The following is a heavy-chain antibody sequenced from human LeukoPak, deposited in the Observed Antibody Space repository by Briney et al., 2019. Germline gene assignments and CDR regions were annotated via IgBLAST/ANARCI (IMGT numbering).Heavy chain of an antibody. J-gene: IGHJ4*02. Sequence: GGSLRLSCAASGLTFSSYEMNWVRQAPGKGLEWVSYISTSGSPIYYGNSVKGRFTISRDNAKNSLYLQMNSLRAEDTALYYCARRGFYDTSGYLFDHWGQGTLVTVSS. V-gene: IGHV3-48*03. CDR3: ARRGFYDTSGYLFDH. CDR2: ISTSGSPI. CDR1: GLTFSSYE. D-gene: IGHD3-22*01.